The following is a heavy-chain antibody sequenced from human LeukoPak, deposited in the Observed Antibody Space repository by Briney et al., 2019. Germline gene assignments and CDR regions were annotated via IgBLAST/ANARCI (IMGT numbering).Heavy chain of an antibody. D-gene: IGHD6-13*01. CDR3: ARSSSWYTFDTFDL. Sequence: GRSLRLSCEASEFAFSNYNMQWVRQAPGKGLEWVAFISHDGSNKYYADSVKGRFTISRDNSKNTLYLQMSSLRVEDTAMYYCARSSSWYTFDTFDLWGQETVVTVSS. V-gene: IGHV3-30-3*01. J-gene: IGHJ3*01. CDR1: EFAFSNYN. CDR2: ISHDGSNK.